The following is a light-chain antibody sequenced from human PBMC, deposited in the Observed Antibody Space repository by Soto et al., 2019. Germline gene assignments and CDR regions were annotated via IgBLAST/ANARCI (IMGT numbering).Light chain of an antibody. CDR2: DAS. Sequence: EIVLTQSPATLSLSPGERATLSCRASQSVSSYLAWYQQKPGQAPRLLIFDASNRATGIPVRFSGSGSGTDFTLTISSLEPEDFAVFYCQQYGSSSLTFGGGTKVEIK. CDR3: QQYGSSSLT. V-gene: IGKV3-11*01. CDR1: QSVSSY. J-gene: IGKJ4*01.